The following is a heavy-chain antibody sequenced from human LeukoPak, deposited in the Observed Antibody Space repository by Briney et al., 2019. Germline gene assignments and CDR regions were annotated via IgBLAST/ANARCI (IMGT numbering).Heavy chain of an antibody. CDR3: AAVEMATILDY. CDR2: INHSGST. D-gene: IGHD5-24*01. Sequence: SETLSLTCAVYGGSFSGYYWSWIRQPPGKGLECIGEINHSGSTNYNPSLKSRVTISVDTSKNQFSLKLSSVTAADTAVYYCAAVEMATILDYWGQGTLVTVSS. V-gene: IGHV4-34*01. J-gene: IGHJ4*02. CDR1: GGSFSGYY.